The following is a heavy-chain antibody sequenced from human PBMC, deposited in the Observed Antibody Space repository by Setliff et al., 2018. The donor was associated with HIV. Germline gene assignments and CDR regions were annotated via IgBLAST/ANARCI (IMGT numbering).Heavy chain of an antibody. Sequence: RLSCAASGFTFRTYWMIWVRQAPGKGLEWVAKIKQDGSEEYYVDSVKGRFTISRDNAKNSVYLQMNSLRVEDTAMYYCTKDHLSGWASDCWGQGTLVTVSS. J-gene: IGHJ4*02. D-gene: IGHD6-19*01. CDR2: IKQDGSEE. CDR1: GFTFRTYW. CDR3: TKDHLSGWASDC. V-gene: IGHV3-7*01.